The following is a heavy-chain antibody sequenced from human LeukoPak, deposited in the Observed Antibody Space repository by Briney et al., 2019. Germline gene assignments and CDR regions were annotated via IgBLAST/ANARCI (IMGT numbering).Heavy chain of an antibody. V-gene: IGHV1-69*05. CDR2: IIPIFGTA. CDR1: GGTVSSYA. Sequence: SVGVSGKASGGTVSSYAISCVRQAPGQGLGWRGGIIPIFGTANYAQKFQGRVTITTDESTSTAYMELSSLRSEDTAVYYCARGRWLQPWGYFDYWGQGTLVTVSS. CDR3: ARGRWLQPWGYFDY. J-gene: IGHJ4*02. D-gene: IGHD5-24*01.